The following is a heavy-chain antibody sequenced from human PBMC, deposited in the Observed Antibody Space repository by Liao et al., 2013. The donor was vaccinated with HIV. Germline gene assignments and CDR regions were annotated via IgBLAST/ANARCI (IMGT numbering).Heavy chain of an antibody. V-gene: IGHV4-59*01. CDR1: GGSISSYY. J-gene: IGHJ6*03. CDR2: IYYSGST. Sequence: QVQLQESGPGLVKPSETLSLTCTVSGGSISSYYWSWIRQPPGKGLEWIGYIYYSGSTNYNPSLKSRVTISVDTSKNQFSLKLSSVTAADTAVYYCARGGEVPQWLVLSVDYYYMDVWGKGTTVTVSS. D-gene: IGHD6-19*01. CDR3: ARGGEVPQWLVLSVDYYYMDV.